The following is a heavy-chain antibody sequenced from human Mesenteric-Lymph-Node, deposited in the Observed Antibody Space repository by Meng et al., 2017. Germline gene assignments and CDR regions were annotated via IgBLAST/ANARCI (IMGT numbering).Heavy chain of an antibody. CDR3: AKKKPGTVYFDP. Sequence: GESLKISCAASGFTFSDNEMNWIRQVPGKGLEWVSYICGSGTSIHYADSVPGRFTISSDNTTNSVYLQLSSLRAEDTALYCCAKKKPGTVYFDPWGQGTLVTVSS. CDR2: ICGSGTSI. J-gene: IGHJ5*02. V-gene: IGHV3-48*03. D-gene: IGHD5/OR15-5a*01. CDR1: GFTFSDNE.